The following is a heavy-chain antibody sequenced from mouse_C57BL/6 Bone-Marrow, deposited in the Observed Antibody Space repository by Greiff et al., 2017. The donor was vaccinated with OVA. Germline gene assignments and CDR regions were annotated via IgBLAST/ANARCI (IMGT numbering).Heavy chain of an antibody. D-gene: IGHD1-1*01. Sequence: VQLQQSRAELVRPGASVKLSCKASGYTFTDYYINWVKQRPGPGLEWIARIYPGGGNTYYNEKFKGKATLTAEKSSSTAYMQLSSLTSENSAVYFCASYYYGSSYGFDYWGQGTTLTVSA. J-gene: IGHJ2*01. CDR2: IYPGGGNT. CDR1: GYTFTDYY. V-gene: IGHV1-76*01. CDR3: ASYYYGSSYGFDY.